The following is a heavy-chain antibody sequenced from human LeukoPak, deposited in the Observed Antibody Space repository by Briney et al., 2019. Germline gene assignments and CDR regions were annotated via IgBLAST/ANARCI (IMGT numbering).Heavy chain of an antibody. D-gene: IGHD3-16*01. J-gene: IGHJ4*02. CDR1: GGSISSSSYY. CDR3: AREVFQGGSHVDY. CDR2: IYYTGTT. V-gene: IGHV4-61*01. Sequence: PSETLSLTCTVSGGSISSSSYYWSWIRQSPGKGLEWIGYIYYTGTTNYSPSLNSRVIISLDTSKNQFSLRLSSVTAADTAVYYCAREVFQGGSHVDYWGQGILVTVSS.